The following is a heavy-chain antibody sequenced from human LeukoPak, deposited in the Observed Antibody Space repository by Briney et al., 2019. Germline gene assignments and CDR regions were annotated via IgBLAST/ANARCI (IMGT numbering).Heavy chain of an antibody. CDR3: AGCTSCLNSFYFYYMDV. D-gene: IGHD2-2*01. CDR1: GFSVSNDY. CDR2: INRGGTT. J-gene: IGHJ6*03. V-gene: IGHV3-53*01. Sequence: GGSLRLSCAVSGFSVSNDYINWVRQAPGKGLEWVSVINRGGTTYYADSVKGRFTFSRDNSKNTVYLQMNSLRAEDTAVYFCAGCTSCLNSFYFYYMDVWGKGTTVTVSS.